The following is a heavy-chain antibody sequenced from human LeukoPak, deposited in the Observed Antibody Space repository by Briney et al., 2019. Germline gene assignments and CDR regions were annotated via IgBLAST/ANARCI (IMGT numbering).Heavy chain of an antibody. Sequence: GGSLRLSCEVSGFPFSSHAMSWVRQGPGKGLEWVSAIRPDGDRTYYANSVRGRFTISRDNSKDTVYLQINGLRVEDTAVYYCAREQSGTRGWYTVDYWGQGTLVTVSS. D-gene: IGHD6-19*01. CDR3: AREQSGTRGWYTVDY. J-gene: IGHJ4*02. CDR1: GFPFSSHA. V-gene: IGHV3-23*01. CDR2: IRPDGDRT.